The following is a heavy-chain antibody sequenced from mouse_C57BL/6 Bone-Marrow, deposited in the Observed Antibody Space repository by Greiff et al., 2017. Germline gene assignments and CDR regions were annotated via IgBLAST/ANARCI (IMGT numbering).Heavy chain of an antibody. CDR1: GFTFSSYA. CDR3: ARDDYDLYYAMDY. J-gene: IGHJ4*01. CDR2: ISDGGSYT. V-gene: IGHV5-4*01. Sequence: DVKLVESGGGLVKPGGSLKLSCAASGFTFSSYAMSWVRQTPEKRLEWVATISDGGSYTYYPDNVKGRFTISRDNAKNNLYLQMRHLKSEDTAMYYCARDDYDLYYAMDYWGQGTSVTVSS. D-gene: IGHD2-4*01.